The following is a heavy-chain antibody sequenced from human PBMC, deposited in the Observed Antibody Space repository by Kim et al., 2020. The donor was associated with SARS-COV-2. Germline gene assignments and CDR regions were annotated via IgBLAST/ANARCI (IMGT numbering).Heavy chain of an antibody. J-gene: IGHJ6*03. V-gene: IGHV3-30*18. Sequence: GGSLRLSCAASGFTFSSYGMHWVRQAPGKGLEWVAVISYDGSNKYYADSVKGRFTISRDNSKNTLYLQMNSLRAEDTAVYYCAKDPYYYGSGSYRGAYYYYYMDVWGKGTTVTVSS. CDR3: AKDPYYYGSGSYRGAYYYYYMDV. D-gene: IGHD3-10*01. CDR2: ISYDGSNK. CDR1: GFTFSSYG.